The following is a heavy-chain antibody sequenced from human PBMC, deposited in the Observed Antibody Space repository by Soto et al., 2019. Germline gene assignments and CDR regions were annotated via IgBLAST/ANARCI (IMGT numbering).Heavy chain of an antibody. CDR2: ISSTSAYI. J-gene: IGHJ4*02. V-gene: IGHV3-21*01. CDR3: ARDGIPDY. CDR1: GFTFNSYT. Sequence: LRLSCAASGFTFNSYTLNWVRQAPGKGLEWVSSISSTSAYIYYADSVKGRFTISRDNTKNSLYLQMNSLRAEDTAVYFCARDGIPDYWGQGTLVTVSS. D-gene: IGHD2-21*01.